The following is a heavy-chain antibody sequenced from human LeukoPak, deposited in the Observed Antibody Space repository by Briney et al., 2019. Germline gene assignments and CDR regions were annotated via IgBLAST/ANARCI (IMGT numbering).Heavy chain of an antibody. CDR3: AKESTSGMAAAASPSDY. V-gene: IGHV3-30*18. CDR2: ISYDGSNK. CDR1: GFTFSSYG. D-gene: IGHD6-13*01. Sequence: GGSLRLSCAASGFTFSSYGMHWVRQVPGKGLEWVAVISYDGSNKYYADSVKGRFTISRDNSKNTLYLQMNSLRAEDTAVYYCAKESTSGMAAAASPSDYWGQGTLVTVSS. J-gene: IGHJ4*02.